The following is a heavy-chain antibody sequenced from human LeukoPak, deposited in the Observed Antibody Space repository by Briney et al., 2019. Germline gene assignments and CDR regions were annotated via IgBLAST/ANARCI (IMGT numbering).Heavy chain of an antibody. D-gene: IGHD2-2*01. J-gene: IGHJ3*02. Sequence: PGGSLRLSCAASGFTFSDYYMTWLRQAPGKGLEWVSYISSSGSTIYYADSVKGRFTISRDNSKNTLYLQMNSLRAEDTAVYYCAKDMVDIVVVPAATEPDAFDIWGQGTMVTVSS. CDR3: AKDMVDIVVVPAATEPDAFDI. CDR1: GFTFSDYY. V-gene: IGHV3-11*04. CDR2: ISSSGSTI.